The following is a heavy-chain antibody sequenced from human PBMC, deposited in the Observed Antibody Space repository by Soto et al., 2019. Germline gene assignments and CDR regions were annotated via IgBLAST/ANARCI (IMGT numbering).Heavy chain of an antibody. Sequence: ASVEVSCKASGYTFTSYDINWVRQATGQGLEWMGWMNPNSGNTGYAQKFQGRVTMTRNTSISTAYMELSSLRSEDTAVYYCARVHPRGVTNFDYWGQGTLVTVSS. CDR1: GYTFTSYD. J-gene: IGHJ4*02. D-gene: IGHD3-10*01. V-gene: IGHV1-8*01. CDR3: ARVHPRGVTNFDY. CDR2: MNPNSGNT.